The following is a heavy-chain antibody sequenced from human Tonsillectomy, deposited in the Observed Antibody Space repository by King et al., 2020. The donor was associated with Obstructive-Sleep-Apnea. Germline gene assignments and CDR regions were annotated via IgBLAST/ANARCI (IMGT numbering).Heavy chain of an antibody. J-gene: IGHJ5*02. V-gene: IGHV4-34*01. CDR3: SRGSGAADVNWFDP. Sequence: HVQLQQWGAGLLKPSETLSLTCAVYGGPFSDYYWSWIRQPPGKGLEWIGEINHSGSTNYNPSLKSRVTISVDMSKNQFSLKLTSVTAADTAVDYFSRGSGAADVNWFDPWGQGALVTVSS. D-gene: IGHD6-13*01. CDR1: GGPFSDYY. CDR2: INHSGST.